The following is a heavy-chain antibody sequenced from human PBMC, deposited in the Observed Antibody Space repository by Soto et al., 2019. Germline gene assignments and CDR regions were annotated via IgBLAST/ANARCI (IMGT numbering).Heavy chain of an antibody. CDR1: GGSFSSSSYY. CDR3: ARQVGATDVYYYGMDV. CDR2: IYYSGST. V-gene: IGHV4-39*01. J-gene: IGHJ6*02. D-gene: IGHD1-26*01. Sequence: PSETLSLTCTVSGGSFSSSSYYWGWIRQPPGKGLEWIGSIYYSGSTYYIPSLKSRVTISVDTSKNQFSLKLSSVTAADTAVYYCARQVGATDVYYYGMDVWGQGTTVTVSS.